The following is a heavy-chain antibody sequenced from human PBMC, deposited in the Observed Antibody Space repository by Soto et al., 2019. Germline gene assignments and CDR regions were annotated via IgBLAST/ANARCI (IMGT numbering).Heavy chain of an antibody. Sequence: GGSLRLSCAASGFTFSSYWMHWVRQAPGKGLVWVSRINSDGSSTSYADSVKGRFTISRDNAKNTLYLQMNSLRAEDTAVYYCARDRGRYFDWPNNYGMDVWGQGTTVTVSS. J-gene: IGHJ6*02. CDR3: ARDRGRYFDWPNNYGMDV. CDR2: INSDGSST. V-gene: IGHV3-74*01. D-gene: IGHD3-9*01. CDR1: GFTFSSYW.